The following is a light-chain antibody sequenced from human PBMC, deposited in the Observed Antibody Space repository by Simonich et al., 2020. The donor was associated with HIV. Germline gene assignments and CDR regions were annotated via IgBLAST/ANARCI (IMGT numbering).Light chain of an antibody. Sequence: AIQLTQSPSSLSASVGDRVNITCRASQGISSALAWYQHKPGKTPNLMIYDASSLEMGVPSRFSGSGSGTDFTLTISSLQPEDFATYYCQQFNSYPVTFGPGTKVDIK. CDR2: DAS. CDR3: QQFNSYPVT. CDR1: QGISSA. J-gene: IGKJ3*01. V-gene: IGKV1-13*02.